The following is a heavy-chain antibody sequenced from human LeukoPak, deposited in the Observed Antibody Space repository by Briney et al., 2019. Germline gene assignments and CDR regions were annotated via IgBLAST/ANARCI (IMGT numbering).Heavy chain of an antibody. CDR2: IYTIGST. V-gene: IGHV4-4*09. Sequence: SETLSLTCTVSGDSISSYYWSWIRQPPGKGLEWIGYIYTIGSTNYNPYLESRVTISVDTSKNHFSLKLSSVTAADTAVYYCARTVVVTAIHYFDYWGQGTLVTVSS. CDR1: GDSISSYY. J-gene: IGHJ4*02. CDR3: ARTVVVTAIHYFDY. D-gene: IGHD2-21*02.